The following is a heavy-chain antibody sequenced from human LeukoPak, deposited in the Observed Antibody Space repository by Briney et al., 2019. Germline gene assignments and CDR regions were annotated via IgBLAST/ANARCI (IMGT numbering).Heavy chain of an antibody. V-gene: IGHV4-39*02. CDR1: GGSISSSSYY. Sequence: SETLSLTCSVSGGSISSSSYYWGWIRQPPGKGLEWIGSMYNVGSTYYNPSLKSRVTISGDSSKNQFSLKLSSVTAADTAVYYCARDLAAAGHGAFDYWGQGTLVTVSS. CDR3: ARDLAAAGHGAFDY. CDR2: MYNVGST. D-gene: IGHD6-13*01. J-gene: IGHJ4*02.